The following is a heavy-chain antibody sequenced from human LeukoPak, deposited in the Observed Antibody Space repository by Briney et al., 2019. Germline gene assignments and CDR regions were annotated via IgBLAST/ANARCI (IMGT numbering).Heavy chain of an antibody. CDR3: AKDRGDYGDLKPIDY. V-gene: IGHV3-23*01. J-gene: IGHJ4*02. D-gene: IGHD4-17*01. CDR2: ISGSGGST. Sequence: GGSLRLSCAASGFTFSSYAMSWVRQAPGKGLEWVSAISGSGGSTYYADSVKGRFIISRDNSKNTLYLQMNSLRVEDTAVYYCAKDRGDYGDLKPIDYWGQGTLVTVSS. CDR1: GFTFSSYA.